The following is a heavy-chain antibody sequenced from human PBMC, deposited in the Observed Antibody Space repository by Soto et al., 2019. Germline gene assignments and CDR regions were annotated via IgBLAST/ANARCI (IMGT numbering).Heavy chain of an antibody. CDR3: ARDTSFSSSWYYYFDY. CDR2: IYYSGST. J-gene: IGHJ4*02. V-gene: IGHV4-30-4*01. D-gene: IGHD6-13*01. Sequence: SETLSLTCTVSGGSISSYYWSWIRQPPGKGLEWIGYIYYSGSTYYNPSLKSRVTISVDTSKNQFSLKLSSVTAADTAVYYCARDTSFSSSWYYYFDYWGQGTLVTVSS. CDR1: GGSISSYY.